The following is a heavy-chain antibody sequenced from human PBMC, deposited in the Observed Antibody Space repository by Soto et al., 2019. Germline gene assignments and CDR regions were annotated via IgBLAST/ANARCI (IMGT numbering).Heavy chain of an antibody. Sequence: QVQLVQSGAEVKKPGASVKVSCKTSGYTFSGYYIHWVRQAPGQGLEWMGWIHPSGGGRNYAQKFQGWVTMTSDTSISTAFMEVTRLKSDDTAVYYCTRGSPTTTPFDYWGQGTLVTVSS. V-gene: IGHV1-2*04. D-gene: IGHD4-17*01. CDR1: GYTFSGYY. J-gene: IGHJ4*02. CDR2: IHPSGGGR. CDR3: TRGSPTTTPFDY.